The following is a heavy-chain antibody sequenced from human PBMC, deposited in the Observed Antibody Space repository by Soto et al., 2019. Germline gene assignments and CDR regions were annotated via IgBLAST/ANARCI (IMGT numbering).Heavy chain of an antibody. V-gene: IGHV4-34*01. CDR2: INHSGST. Sequence: QVQLQQWGAGLLKPSETLSLSCAVYGGSFSGYYWSWIRQPPGKGLEWIGEINHSGSTNYNPSLMSGVTXXVXTXXNEFGLKLRSVTAADPAVYYCASETAMEIYYGMDVWGQGTTVTVSS. CDR3: ASETAMEIYYGMDV. J-gene: IGHJ6*02. D-gene: IGHD5-18*01. CDR1: GGSFSGYY.